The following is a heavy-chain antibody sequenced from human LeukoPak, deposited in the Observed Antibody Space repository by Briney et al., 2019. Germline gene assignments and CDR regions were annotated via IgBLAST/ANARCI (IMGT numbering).Heavy chain of an antibody. D-gene: IGHD2-15*01. CDR3: ARDMVGYCSGGSCYSAHYYYYYMDV. CDR2: IYTSGST. V-gene: IGHV4-4*07. CDR1: GGSISSYY. J-gene: IGHJ6*03. Sequence: SETLSLTCTVSGGSISSYYWSWIRQPAGKGLEWIGRIYTSGSTNYNPSLKSRVTMSVDTSKNQFSPKLSSVTAADTAVYYCARDMVGYCSGGSCYSAHYYYYYMDVWGKGTTVTISS.